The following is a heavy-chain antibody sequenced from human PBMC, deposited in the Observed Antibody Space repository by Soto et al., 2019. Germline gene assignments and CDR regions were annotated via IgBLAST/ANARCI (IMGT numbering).Heavy chain of an antibody. CDR3: ARGPLLRFLEWLPNYYGMDV. Sequence: ASVKVSCKASGYTFTAYYMHWVRQAPGQGLEWMGWINPNSGGTNYAQKFQGWVTMTRDTSISTAYMELSRLRSDDTAVYYCARGPLLRFLEWLPNYYGMDVWGQGTTLTVSS. CDR1: GYTFTAYY. CDR2: INPNSGGT. V-gene: IGHV1-2*04. J-gene: IGHJ6*02. D-gene: IGHD3-3*01.